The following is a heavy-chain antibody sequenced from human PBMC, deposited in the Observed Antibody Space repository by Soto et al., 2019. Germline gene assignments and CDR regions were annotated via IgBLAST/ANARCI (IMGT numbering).Heavy chain of an antibody. CDR1: GGSISSGDYY. J-gene: IGHJ5*02. CDR3: ARTHDYGGSGWFDP. CDR2: IYYSGST. Sequence: QVQLQESGPGLVKPSQTLSLTCTVSGGSISSGDYYWSWIRQPPGKGLEWIGYIYYSGSTYYNPSLKSGVTIPVDTSKNQFSLKLSSVTAADTAVYYCARTHDYGGSGWFDPWGQGTLVTVSS. V-gene: IGHV4-30-4*01. D-gene: IGHD4-17*01.